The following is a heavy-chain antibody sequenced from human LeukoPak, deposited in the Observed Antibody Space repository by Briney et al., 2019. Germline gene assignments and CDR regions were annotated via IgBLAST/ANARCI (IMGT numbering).Heavy chain of an antibody. J-gene: IGHJ1*01. D-gene: IGHD5-12*01. V-gene: IGHV3-23*01. CDR2: ISESSRFI. Sequence: GGSLRLSCGASGFTFRGYAMSWVRQAPGKGLEWVSGISESSRFIHHADSVKGRFTISRDDSTNTLHPQMNSLKAEDTAVYYCAKSAYAGYDWGYMGQSWGQGTLVTVSS. CDR3: AKSAYAGYDWGYMGQS. CDR1: GFTFRGYA.